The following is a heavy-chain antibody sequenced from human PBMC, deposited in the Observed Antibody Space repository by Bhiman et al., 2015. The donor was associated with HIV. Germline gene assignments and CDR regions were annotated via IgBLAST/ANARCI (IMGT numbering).Heavy chain of an antibody. D-gene: IGHD1-26*01. V-gene: IGHV3-43D*03. CDR2: ISWDGGTT. J-gene: IGHJ4*02. Sequence: DVQLVESGGVVVQPGGSLRLSCAASGFTFDDYAMHWVRQAPGKGLEWVSLISWDGGTTYYADSVKGRFTISRDNSKNSLYLQMNSLRSEDTAFYYCAKGQGGTYFDSWGQGTLVTVSS. CDR3: AKGQGGTYFDS. CDR1: GFTFDDYA.